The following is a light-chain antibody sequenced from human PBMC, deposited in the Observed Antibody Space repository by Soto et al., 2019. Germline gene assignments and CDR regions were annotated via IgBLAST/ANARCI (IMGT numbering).Light chain of an antibody. CDR1: SPNIGNNY. Sequence: QSVVTQPPSVSAAPGQKVTISCTGISPNIGNNYVSWYQQLPGTAPKLLIYDNNKRPSGTPDRFSGSKSGTSATLGITALQTGDEADYYCGACDSILNVVVFGGGTEVTVL. CDR3: GACDSILNVVV. CDR2: DNN. J-gene: IGLJ3*02. V-gene: IGLV1-51*01.